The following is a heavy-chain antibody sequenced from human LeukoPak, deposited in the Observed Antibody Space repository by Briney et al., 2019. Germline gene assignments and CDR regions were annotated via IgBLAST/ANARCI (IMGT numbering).Heavy chain of an antibody. J-gene: IGHJ4*02. V-gene: IGHV4-34*01. Sequence: PSETLSLTCTVSGASISNYYWSWIRQPPGKGLEWIGEINHSGSTNYNPSLKSRVTISVDTSKNQFSLKLSSVTAADTAVYYCAKDIDYGDYVVSWGQGTLVTVSS. CDR2: INHSGST. CDR1: GASISNYY. CDR3: AKDIDYGDYVVS. D-gene: IGHD4-17*01.